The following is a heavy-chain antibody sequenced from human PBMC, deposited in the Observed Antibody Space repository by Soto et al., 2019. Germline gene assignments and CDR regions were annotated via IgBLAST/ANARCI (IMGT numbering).Heavy chain of an antibody. CDR3: ARKTRVGGSTTPYYDYGMDV. CDR1: GFTFSSYG. Sequence: PGGSLRLSCAASGFTFSSYGMHWVRQAPGKGLEWVAVIWYDGSNKYYADSVKGRFTISRDNSKNTLYLQMNSLRAEDTAVYYCARKTRVGGSTTPYYDYGMDVWGQGTTVTVSS. D-gene: IGHD1-26*01. CDR2: IWYDGSNK. V-gene: IGHV3-33*01. J-gene: IGHJ6*02.